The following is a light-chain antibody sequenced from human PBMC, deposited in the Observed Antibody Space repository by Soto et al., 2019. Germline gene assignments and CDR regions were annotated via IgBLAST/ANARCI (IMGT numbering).Light chain of an antibody. CDR2: KAS. J-gene: IGKJ4*01. CDR3: QQANSLPLT. V-gene: IGKV1-5*03. Sequence: IPMTQAPSTLSASLGDRVTITCLASQSISSWLAWYQQKPGKAPKLLIYKASSLQSGVPSRFSGSGSGTDFTLTISSLQPEDFATYYCQQANSLPLTFGGGTKVDIK. CDR1: QSISSW.